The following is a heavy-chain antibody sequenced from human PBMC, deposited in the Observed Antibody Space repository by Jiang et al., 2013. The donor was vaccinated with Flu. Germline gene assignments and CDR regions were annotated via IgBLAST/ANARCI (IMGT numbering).Heavy chain of an antibody. CDR3: ARGNGVWYFDN. CDR1: GFTFSAYG. J-gene: IGHJ4*02. CDR2: ISYDGVNK. Sequence: LSCAASGFTFSAYGMHWVRQAPGKGLEWVALISYDGVNKYYADSVKGRFTISKDNSKNMLYLDVISLRAEDTAVYYCARGNGVWYFDNWGQGTVVTVSS. D-gene: IGHD2-21*01. V-gene: IGHV3-30-3*01.